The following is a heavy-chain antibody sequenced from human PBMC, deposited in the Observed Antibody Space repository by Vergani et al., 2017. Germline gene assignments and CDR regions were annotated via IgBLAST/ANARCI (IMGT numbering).Heavy chain of an antibody. J-gene: IGHJ6*02. CDR1: GFIFSNFG. CDR3: ARDLTDLDSSGYYLLSGFGSIYYYGMDV. Sequence: QVQLVESGGGVVQPGGSLRLSCAASGFIFSNFGIHWVRQAPGKGLEWVSYVNHNAKDKYYTDSARGRFTISRDNSKNTVNLQVNNLRVDDTAVYYCARDLTDLDSSGYYLLSGFGSIYYYGMDVWGQGTRVTVSS. D-gene: IGHD3-22*01. V-gene: IGHV3-30*02. CDR2: VNHNAKDK.